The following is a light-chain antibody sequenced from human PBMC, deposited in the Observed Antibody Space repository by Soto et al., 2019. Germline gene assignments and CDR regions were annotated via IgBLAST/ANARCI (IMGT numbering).Light chain of an antibody. J-gene: IGLJ3*02. V-gene: IGLV1-47*02. CDR2: GNS. CDR1: SSNIGFNA. Sequence: QSVLTQPTSASGTPGQRVTLSCSGSSSNIGFNAVNWYQQLPGTSPKLLMHGNSQRPSGAPDRFSGSKSGTSASLAISGLRNEYEADYYCAAWDDSLSGVVFGGGTKVTVL. CDR3: AAWDDSLSGVV.